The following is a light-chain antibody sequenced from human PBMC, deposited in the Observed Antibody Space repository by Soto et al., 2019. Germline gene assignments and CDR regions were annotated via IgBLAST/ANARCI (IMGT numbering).Light chain of an antibody. J-gene: IGLJ2*01. V-gene: IGLV2-14*01. CDR3: SSYTSRTTFVI. CDR2: EVS. CDR1: SSDIGGYNY. Sequence: QSVLTQPASVSGSPGQSITISCTGTSSDIGGYNYVSWYQHHPGKAPKLMIYEVSNRPSGASNRFSGSKSGNTASLTISGLQAEDEADYHCSSYTSRTTFVIFGGGTKVTVL.